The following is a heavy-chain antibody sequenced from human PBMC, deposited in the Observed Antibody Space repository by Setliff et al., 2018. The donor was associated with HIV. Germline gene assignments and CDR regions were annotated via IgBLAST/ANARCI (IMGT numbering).Heavy chain of an antibody. J-gene: IGHJ2*01. D-gene: IGHD3-10*01. CDR3: ARDDHYYDLGSIYSDWYFDI. Sequence: SVKVSCKASGGTFRKYSISWVRQAPGQGLEWMGGIIPIFGSTKYAQKFQDRVTITADESKDTADMELSSLTSEDTAVYYCARDDHYYDLGSIYSDWYFDIWGRGTQVT. CDR1: GGTFRKYS. CDR2: IIPIFGST. V-gene: IGHV1-69*13.